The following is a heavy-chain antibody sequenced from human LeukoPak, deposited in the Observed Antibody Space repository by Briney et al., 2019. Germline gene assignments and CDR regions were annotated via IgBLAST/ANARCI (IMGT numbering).Heavy chain of an antibody. D-gene: IGHD2-21*01. V-gene: IGHV3-30*02. CDR1: GFTFSSYG. J-gene: IGHJ4*02. CDR3: ARDCGGLYYLIVY. Sequence: PGGSLKLSCAASGFTFSSYGMNWVRQAPGQGLEWVAFISADGSNKNYAESVKGRFTISTDNSTNTPYLQMNSLRPKDTAVYYCARDCGGLYYLIVYWGRRPRVSVSS. CDR2: ISADGSNK.